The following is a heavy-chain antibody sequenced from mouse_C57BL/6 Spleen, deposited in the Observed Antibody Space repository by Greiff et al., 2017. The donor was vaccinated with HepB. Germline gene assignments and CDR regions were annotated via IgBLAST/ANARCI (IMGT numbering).Heavy chain of an antibody. CDR1: GFTFTDYY. D-gene: IGHD1-1*02. CDR3: ARYTGGYWYFDV. CDR2: IRNKANGYTT. V-gene: IGHV7-3*01. Sequence: EVQGVESGGGLVQPGGSLSLSCAASGFTFTDYYMSWVRQPPGKALEWLGFIRNKANGYTTEYSASVKGRFTISRDNSQSILYLQMNALGAEDSATYYCARYTGGYWYFDVWGTGTTVTVSS. J-gene: IGHJ1*03.